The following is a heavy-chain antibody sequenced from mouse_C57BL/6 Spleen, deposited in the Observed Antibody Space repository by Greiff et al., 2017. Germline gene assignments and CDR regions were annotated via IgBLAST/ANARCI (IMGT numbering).Heavy chain of an antibody. V-gene: IGHV1-22*01. J-gene: IGHJ2*01. Sequence: VQLQQSGPELVKPGASVKMSCKASGYTFTDYNMHWVKQSHGKSLEWIGYINPNNGGTSYNQKFKGKATLTVNKSSSTAYMELRSLTSEDSAVYYCARGAAQAKVFDYWGQGTTLTVSS. CDR2: INPNNGGT. CDR1: GYTFTDYN. D-gene: IGHD3-2*02. CDR3: ARGAAQAKVFDY.